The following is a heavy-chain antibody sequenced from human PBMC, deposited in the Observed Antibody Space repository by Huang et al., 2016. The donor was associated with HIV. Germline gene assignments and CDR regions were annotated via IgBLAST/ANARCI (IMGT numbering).Heavy chain of an antibody. CDR2: IYYSGST. CDR3: ASASIAARRWFDP. CDR1: GGSMSSYY. V-gene: IGHV4-59*01. Sequence: QVQLQESGPGLVKPSETLPLTCTVSGGSMSSYYWRWLRPPPGKGLEWIGYIYYSGSTNYNPSLKRRVTRSVDTSKNQFALRLSSVTAADTAVYYCASASIAARRWFDPWGQGSLVTVSS. D-gene: IGHD6-6*01. J-gene: IGHJ5*02.